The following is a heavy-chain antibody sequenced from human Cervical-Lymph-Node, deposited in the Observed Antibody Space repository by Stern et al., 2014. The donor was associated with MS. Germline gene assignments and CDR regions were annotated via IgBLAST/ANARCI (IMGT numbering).Heavy chain of an antibody. CDR1: GASITSTSW. Sequence: QMQLVQSGPGLVKPSGTLSLTCDVSGASITSTSWWSWVRQTPGKGLEWIGEIYHDGTTNYNPPLKSRVTLSVDKSKNQFSLRVNFLTAADTAIYYCTRGFVSLDYWGQGTLVTVSS. D-gene: IGHD6-6*01. V-gene: IGHV4-4*02. CDR3: TRGFVSLDY. J-gene: IGHJ4*02. CDR2: IYHDGTT.